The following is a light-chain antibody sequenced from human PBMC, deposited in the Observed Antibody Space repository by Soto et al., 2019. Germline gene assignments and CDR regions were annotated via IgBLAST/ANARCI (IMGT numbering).Light chain of an antibody. J-gene: IGLJ3*02. Sequence: QSALTQPDSVSGSPGQSLTISCTGTNNDVGSYNLVTWYQHHPGEAPKLLIFEVNKRPSAVSTRFSASKSGSTASLTISGLQVEDEADYYCCSYAGGGTWVFGGGTKVTVL. CDR1: NNDVGSYNL. CDR2: EVN. V-gene: IGLV2-23*02. CDR3: CSYAGGGTWV.